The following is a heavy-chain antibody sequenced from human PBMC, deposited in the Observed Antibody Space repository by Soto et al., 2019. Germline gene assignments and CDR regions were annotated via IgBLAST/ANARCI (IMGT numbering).Heavy chain of an antibody. D-gene: IGHD4-17*01. J-gene: IGHJ6*03. CDR3: ARELGVTTDYYYYYYMDV. CDR2: INHSGST. CDR1: GGSFSGYY. Sequence: QVQLQQWGAGLLKPSETLSLTCAVYGGSFSGYYWIWICQPPGKGLEWMGEINHSGSTKYNPTLKSRVTISVDTSKNQFSLKLSSVTAADTAVYYCARELGVTTDYYYYYYMDVWGKGTTVTVSS. V-gene: IGHV4-34*01.